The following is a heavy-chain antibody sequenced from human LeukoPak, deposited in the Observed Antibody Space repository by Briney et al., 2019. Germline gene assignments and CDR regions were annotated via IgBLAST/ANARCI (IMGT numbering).Heavy chain of an antibody. Sequence: GGSLRLSRVASGFTFSNYAMTWVRQASGKGLEWVSAITGSGDTTYYADSVKGRFTISRDNSKNTLYLLMNSLRVDDTAVYFCAKRNPHTSGWYEFWGQGTLVTVAS. V-gene: IGHV3-23*01. CDR3: AKRNPHTSGWYEF. CDR2: ITGSGDTT. J-gene: IGHJ4*02. CDR1: GFTFSNYA. D-gene: IGHD6-19*01.